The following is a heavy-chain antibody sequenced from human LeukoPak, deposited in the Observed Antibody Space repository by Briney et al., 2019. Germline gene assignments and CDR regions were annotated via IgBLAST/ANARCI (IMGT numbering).Heavy chain of an antibody. Sequence: GGSLRLSCAASGFTFSSYWLHWVRQAPGKGLVWVSRINGDGSSTNYADSVKGRFTISRDNAKNTLYLQMNSLRAEDTAVYYCARGGGSNWSYGGQGTLVTVSS. CDR2: INGDGSST. J-gene: IGHJ4*02. V-gene: IGHV3-74*01. CDR1: GFTFSSYW. D-gene: IGHD6-13*01. CDR3: ARGGGSNWSY.